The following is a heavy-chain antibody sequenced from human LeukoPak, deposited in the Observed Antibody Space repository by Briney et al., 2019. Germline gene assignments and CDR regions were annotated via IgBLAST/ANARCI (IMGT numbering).Heavy chain of an antibody. CDR3: VSLVDTAMIDY. CDR2: INRSGSP. Sequence: SETLSLTCAVFGGSLSGYYWSWIRQPPGKGLEWIAEINRSGSPNYNPSLKSRVTISEDTSNNQFSLKLSSVTAADTAVYFCVSLVDTAMIDYWGQGTLVTVSS. CDR1: GGSLSGYY. J-gene: IGHJ4*02. V-gene: IGHV4-34*01. D-gene: IGHD5-18*01.